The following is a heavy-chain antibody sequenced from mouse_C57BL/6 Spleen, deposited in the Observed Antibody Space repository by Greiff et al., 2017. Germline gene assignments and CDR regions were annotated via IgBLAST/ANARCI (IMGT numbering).Heavy chain of an antibody. J-gene: IGHJ4*01. CDR2: INPSSGYT. D-gene: IGHD2-12*01. V-gene: IGHV1-4*01. Sequence: QVQLQQSGAELARPGASVKMSCKASGYTFTSYTMHWVKQRPGQGLEWIGYINPSSGYTKYNQKFKDKATLTADKSSSTAYMQLSSLTSEDSAVYYCAREREYSYYGAMDYWGQGTSVTVSS. CDR3: AREREYSYYGAMDY. CDR1: GYTFTSYT.